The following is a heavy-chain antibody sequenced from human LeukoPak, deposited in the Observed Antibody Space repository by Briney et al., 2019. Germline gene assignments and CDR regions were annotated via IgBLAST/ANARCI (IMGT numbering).Heavy chain of an antibody. CDR1: GFTFDDYA. J-gene: IGHJ4*02. CDR2: ISWNSGNI. D-gene: IGHD3-10*01. V-gene: IGHV3-9*01. Sequence: GGSLRLSCAASGFTFDDYAMYWVRQAPGKGLEWVSGISWNSGNIGYADSVKGRFTISRDNAKNSLYLQMNSLRAEDTALYYCAKDMAYGSGTQIDYWGQGTLVIVSS. CDR3: AKDMAYGSGTQIDY.